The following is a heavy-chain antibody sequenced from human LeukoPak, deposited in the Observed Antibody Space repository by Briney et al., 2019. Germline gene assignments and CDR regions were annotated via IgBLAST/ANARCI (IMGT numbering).Heavy chain of an antibody. CDR3: VRGKAGD. Sequence: GGSLRLSCAASGFTFRSHWMSWVRRAPGKGLEWVANIKEDGNEKHYADSVTGRFTISRDNAKNSLYLQMNSLRVEDTAVYYCVRGKAGDWGQGTLVTVSS. V-gene: IGHV3-7*03. CDR2: IKEDGNEK. J-gene: IGHJ4*02. D-gene: IGHD3-10*01. CDR1: GFTFRSHW.